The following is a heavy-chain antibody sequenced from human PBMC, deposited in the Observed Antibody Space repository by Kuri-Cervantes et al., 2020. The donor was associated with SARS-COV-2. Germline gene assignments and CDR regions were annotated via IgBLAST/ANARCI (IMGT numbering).Heavy chain of an antibody. D-gene: IGHD5-12*01. CDR2: INAGNGNT. V-gene: IGHV1-3*01. Sequence: ASVKVSCKASGYTFTDYAIHWVRQAPGQRLEWMGWINAGNGNTKYSQKFQDRVTITRDTSARTAYMELGSLRSEDTAVYYCARHLYSGNDPTFESWGQGTLVTVSS. CDR1: GYTFTDYA. J-gene: IGHJ4*02. CDR3: ARHLYSGNDPTFES.